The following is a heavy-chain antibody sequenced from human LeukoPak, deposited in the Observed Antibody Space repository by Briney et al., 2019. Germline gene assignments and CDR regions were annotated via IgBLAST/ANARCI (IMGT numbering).Heavy chain of an antibody. J-gene: IGHJ5*02. CDR1: GYTFTGYY. V-gene: IGHV1-2*02. CDR3: ARDLQNGVSVVVVAATPRRNWFDP. Sequence: ASVKVSCKASGYTFTGYYMHWVRQAPGQGLEWMGWINPNSGGTNYAQKFQGRVTMTRDTSISTAYMELSRLRSDDTAVYYCARDLQNGVSVVVVAATPRRNWFDPWGQGTLVTVSS. CDR2: INPNSGGT. D-gene: IGHD2-15*01.